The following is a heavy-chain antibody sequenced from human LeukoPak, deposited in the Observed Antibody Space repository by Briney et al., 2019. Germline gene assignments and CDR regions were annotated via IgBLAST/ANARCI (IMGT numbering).Heavy chain of an antibody. CDR2: INPDGTTT. J-gene: IGHJ4*02. D-gene: IGHD5-12*01. CDR3: AKVVAGY. V-gene: IGHV3-74*01. CDR1: GFTFSTYW. Sequence: GGSLRLSCAASGFTFSTYWMHWVRQAPGKGLVWVSRINPDGTTTSYADSVKGRFTISRDNAKDTVYLQMNSLRAEDTAVYYCAKVVAGYWGQGTLVTVSS.